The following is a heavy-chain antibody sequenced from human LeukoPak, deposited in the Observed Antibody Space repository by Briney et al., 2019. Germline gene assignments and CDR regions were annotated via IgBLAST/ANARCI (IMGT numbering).Heavy chain of an antibody. CDR2: INHSGST. J-gene: IGHJ5*02. D-gene: IGHD3-16*01. CDR1: GGSFSGYY. CDR3: ARGIWSYEYVPFDP. Sequence: SETLSLTCAVYGGSFSGYYWSWIRQPPGKGLEWIGEINHSGSTNYNPSLKSRVTISVDTSKNHLSLKLSSVTAADTAVYYCARGIWSYEYVPFDPWGQGTLVTVSS. V-gene: IGHV4-34*01.